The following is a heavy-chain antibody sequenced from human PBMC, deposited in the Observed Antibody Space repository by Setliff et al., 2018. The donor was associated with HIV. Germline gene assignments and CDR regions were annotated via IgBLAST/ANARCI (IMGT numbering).Heavy chain of an antibody. V-gene: IGHV3-7*03. CDR3: AGPYFFTY. CDR1: GFRFDNYG. D-gene: IGHD1-26*01. Sequence: HPGGSLRLSCAASGFRFDNYGMNWVRQAPGKGLEWVANINQEGTEKYYVGSVKGRFTISRDNSKNSYYLQMDSLRAEDTAVYYCAGPYFFTYWGQGTLVTVSS. J-gene: IGHJ4*02. CDR2: INQEGTEK.